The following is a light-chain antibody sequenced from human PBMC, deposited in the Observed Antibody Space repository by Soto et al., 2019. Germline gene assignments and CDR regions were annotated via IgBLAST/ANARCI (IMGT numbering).Light chain of an antibody. Sequence: DFQMTQSPSSLSASVGDRVTITCWASQAIRNNLAWYQQKPGKLPQLLIYSASTLQSGVPSRFSGSGSGTDFTLTISSLQPEDVGTYYCQKCDAAPFTFGPGTKVDIK. CDR3: QKCDAAPFT. CDR1: QAIRNN. CDR2: SAS. J-gene: IGKJ3*01. V-gene: IGKV1-27*01.